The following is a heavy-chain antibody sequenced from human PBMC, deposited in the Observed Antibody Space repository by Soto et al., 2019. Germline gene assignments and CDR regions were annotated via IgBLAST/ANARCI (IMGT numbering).Heavy chain of an antibody. J-gene: IGHJ4*02. D-gene: IGHD3-10*01. CDR1: GFTFSSSG. CDR2: ISYDGSNK. V-gene: IGHV3-30*18. Sequence: QVQLVESGGGVVQPGRSLRLSCAASGFTFSSSGMHWVRQAPGKGLEWVAVISYDGSNKYYADSVKGRFTISRDNSKNTLYLQMNSLRAEDTAVYYCAKGGITMVRGAIFLDYWGQGTLVTVSS. CDR3: AKGGITMVRGAIFLDY.